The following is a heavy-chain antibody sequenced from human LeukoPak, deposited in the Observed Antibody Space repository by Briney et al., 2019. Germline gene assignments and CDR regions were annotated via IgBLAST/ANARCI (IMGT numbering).Heavy chain of an antibody. CDR2: IYYSGST. CDR3: ASGQYYDLWSGYYVD. D-gene: IGHD3-3*01. V-gene: IGHV4-31*03. J-gene: IGHJ4*02. Sequence: PSQTLSLTCTVSGGSISSGGYYWSWIRQHPGKGLEWIGYIYYSGSTNYNPSLKSRVTISVDTSKNHFSLKLSSVTAADTAVYYCASGQYYDLWSGYYVDWGQGTLVTVSA. CDR1: GGSISSGGYY.